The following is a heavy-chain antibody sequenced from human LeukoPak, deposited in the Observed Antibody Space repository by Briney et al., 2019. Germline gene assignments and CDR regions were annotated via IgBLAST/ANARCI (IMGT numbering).Heavy chain of an antibody. CDR2: ISYDGSSK. V-gene: IGHV3-30*18. Sequence: GRSLRLSCAASGFTFSSYAMHWVRQAPGKGLEWVAVISYDGSSKYYADSVKGRFTISRDNSKNTLDLQMNSLRAEDTAVYYCAKDRGVRDPGLYYHYGMDVWGQGTTVTVSS. CDR3: AKDRGVRDPGLYYHYGMDV. J-gene: IGHJ6*02. D-gene: IGHD3-10*01. CDR1: GFTFSSYA.